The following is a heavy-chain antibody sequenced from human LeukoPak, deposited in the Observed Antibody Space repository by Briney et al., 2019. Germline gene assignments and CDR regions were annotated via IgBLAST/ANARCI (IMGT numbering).Heavy chain of an antibody. D-gene: IGHD6-13*01. J-gene: IGHJ5*02. CDR3: ARQPGIAAAGTRWFDP. CDR1: GYTFTGYY. CDR2: INPNSGGT. Sequence: ASAKVSCKASGYTFTGYYMHWVRQAPGQGLEWMGWINPNSGGTNYAQKFQGRVTMTRDTSISTAYMELSRLRSDDTAVYYCARQPGIAAAGTRWFDPWGQGTLVTVSS. V-gene: IGHV1-2*02.